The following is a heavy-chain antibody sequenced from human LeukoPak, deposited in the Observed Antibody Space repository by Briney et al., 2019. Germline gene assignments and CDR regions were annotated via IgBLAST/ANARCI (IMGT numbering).Heavy chain of an antibody. CDR1: GFTFSSYS. V-gene: IGHV3-23*01. CDR3: ARDLYYYDSSGYSP. Sequence: GGSLRLSCAASGFTFSSYSTSWVRQAPGKGLEWVSAISGSGGSTYYADSVKGRFTISRDNAKNTLYLQMNSLRAEDTAVYYCARDLYYYDSSGYSPWGQGTLVTVSS. CDR2: ISGSGGST. J-gene: IGHJ5*02. D-gene: IGHD3-22*01.